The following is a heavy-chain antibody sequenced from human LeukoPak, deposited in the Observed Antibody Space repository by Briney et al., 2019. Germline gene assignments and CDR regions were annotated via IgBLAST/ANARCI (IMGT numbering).Heavy chain of an antibody. CDR2: IRYDGSNK. D-gene: IGHD2-2*01. J-gene: IGHJ4*02. V-gene: IGHV3-30*02. CDR1: GFTFSSYG. CDR3: AKGGIVVVPAAIPIDY. Sequence: GGSPRLSCAASGFTFSSYGMHWVRQAPGKGLEWVAFIRYDGSNKDYADSVKGRFTISRDNSKNTLYLQMNSLRAEDTALYYCAKGGIVVVPAAIPIDYWGQGTLVTVSS.